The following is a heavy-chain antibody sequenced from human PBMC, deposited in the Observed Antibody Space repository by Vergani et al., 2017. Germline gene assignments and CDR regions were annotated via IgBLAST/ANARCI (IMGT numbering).Heavy chain of an antibody. V-gene: IGHV3-33*01. Sequence: QEQLVESGGGVVQPGGSLRLSCVASGFTFTYSGIHWVRQAPGKGLEWVTFIWYDGTNEYYIDSVKGRFTISRDNSKNTVYLQMSGLRVDDTAIYYCARGGNGKNYLDLWGQGTLVIVSS. CDR3: ARGGNGKNYLDL. J-gene: IGHJ5*02. CDR1: GFTFTYSG. D-gene: IGHD1-1*01. CDR2: IWYDGTNE.